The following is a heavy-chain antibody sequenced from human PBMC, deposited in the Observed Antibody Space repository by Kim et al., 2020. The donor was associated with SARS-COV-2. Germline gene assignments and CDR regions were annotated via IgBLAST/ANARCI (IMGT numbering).Heavy chain of an antibody. D-gene: IGHD2-21*02. J-gene: IGHJ4*02. CDR2: ISSSGSTI. Sequence: GGSLRLSRAASGFTFSSYEMNWVRQAPGKGLEWVSYISSSGSTIYYADSVKGRFTISRDNAKNSLYLQMNSLRAEDTAVYYCARGHCGGDGYSPLDFDYWGRGTLATAS. V-gene: IGHV3-48*03. CDR3: ARGHCGGDGYSPLDFDY. CDR1: GFTFSSYE.